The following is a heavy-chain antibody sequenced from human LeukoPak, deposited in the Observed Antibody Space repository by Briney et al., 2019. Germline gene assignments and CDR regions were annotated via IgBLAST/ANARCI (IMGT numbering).Heavy chain of an antibody. CDR3: ARVKSRGYDYVWGSYRYTDHIDY. CDR1: RFAFSDYY. V-gene: IGHV3-11*01. Sequence: GGSLRLSCVASRFAFSDYYMSWIRQAPGKGLEWVSYIGKSGTTIYYADSVKGRFTISRDNARNSLYLQMNSLRVEDSALYYCARVKSRGYDYVWGSYRYTDHIDYWGQGTLVTVSS. CDR2: IGKSGTTI. D-gene: IGHD3-16*02. J-gene: IGHJ4*02.